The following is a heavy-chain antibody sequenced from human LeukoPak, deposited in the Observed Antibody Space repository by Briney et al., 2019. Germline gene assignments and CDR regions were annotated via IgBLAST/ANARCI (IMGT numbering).Heavy chain of an antibody. CDR1: GYTFTSYG. CDR2: INTKSGGT. D-gene: IGHD6-13*01. V-gene: IGHV1-2*02. Sequence: ASVKVSCKASGYTFTSYGISWVRQAPGQGLEWMGWINTKSGGTNYAQKFQGRVTMTSDTSISTAYMELSRLRSDDTAVYYCARGSSSYYVYYGMDVWGQGTTVTVSS. J-gene: IGHJ6*02. CDR3: ARGSSSYYVYYGMDV.